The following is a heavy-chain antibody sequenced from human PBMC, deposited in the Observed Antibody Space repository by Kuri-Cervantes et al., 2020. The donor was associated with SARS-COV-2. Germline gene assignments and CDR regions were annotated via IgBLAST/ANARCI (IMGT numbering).Heavy chain of an antibody. J-gene: IGHJ5*02. CDR1: GFTFDDYA. Sequence: GGSLRLSCAASGFTFDDYAMHWVRQAPGKGLEWVSGISWNSGSIGYADSVKGRFTISRDNSKNTLYLQMNSLRAEDTAVYYCARGGDYSNWFDPWGQGTLVTVSS. CDR2: ISWNSGSI. D-gene: IGHD4-11*01. CDR3: ARGGDYSNWFDP. V-gene: IGHV3-9*01.